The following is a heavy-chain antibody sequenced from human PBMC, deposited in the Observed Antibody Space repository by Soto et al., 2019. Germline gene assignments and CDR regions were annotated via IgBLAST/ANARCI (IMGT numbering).Heavy chain of an antibody. CDR1: GGSISSSNW. J-gene: IGHJ5*02. CDR3: ARDYMVRGVMRWFDP. V-gene: IGHV4-4*02. Sequence: QVQLQESGPGLVKPSGTLSLTCAVSGGSISSSNWWSWVRQPPGKGLEWIGEIYHSGSTNYNPSLKSRVSISVDKSKNQFSLKLSSVPAADTVVYYCARDYMVRGVMRWFDPWGQGTLVTVSS. D-gene: IGHD3-10*01. CDR2: IYHSGST.